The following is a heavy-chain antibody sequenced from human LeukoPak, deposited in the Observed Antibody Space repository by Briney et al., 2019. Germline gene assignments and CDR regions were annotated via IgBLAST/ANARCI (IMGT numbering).Heavy chain of an antibody. CDR3: AKDRGYSTGHFDY. CDR2: IRYDSSGL. V-gene: IGHV3-30*02. J-gene: IGHJ4*02. D-gene: IGHD2-8*02. Sequence: GGSLDPPVAGLGSSFNPQAFHGSPQGPAKGREGCSFIRYDSSGLDYADSVKGRFTIFRDNSKNTVFLQMSSLRVEDAAVYYCAKDRGYSTGHFDYWGRGTLVAVSA. CDR1: GSSFNPQA.